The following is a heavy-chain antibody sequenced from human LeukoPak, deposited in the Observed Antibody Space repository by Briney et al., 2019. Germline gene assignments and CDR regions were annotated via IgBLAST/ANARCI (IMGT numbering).Heavy chain of an antibody. CDR1: GFTFSSYG. CDR3: AKDTGSYYYDSSGYYGY. CDR2: ISGSGGST. D-gene: IGHD3-22*01. V-gene: IGHV3-23*01. J-gene: IGHJ4*02. Sequence: GGSLRLSCAASGFTFSSYGMSWVRQAPGKGLEWVSAISGSGGSTYYADSVKGRFTISRDNFKNTLYLQMNSLRAEDTAVYYCAKDTGSYYYDSSGYYGYWGQGTLVTVSS.